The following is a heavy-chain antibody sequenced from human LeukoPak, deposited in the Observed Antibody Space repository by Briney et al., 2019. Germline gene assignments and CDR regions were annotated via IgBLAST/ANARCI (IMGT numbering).Heavy chain of an antibody. V-gene: IGHV3-64*01. Sequence: GGSLRLSCAGSGFTFNTYALHWVRQAPGKRLEYVPSISTNGGRAYYANSVKGRFTISRDNSRNTLYLQMGSLRAEDTAVYYCARGYCPDAICYPNDAFDIWGQGAMVAVSS. J-gene: IGHJ3*02. CDR2: ISTNGGRA. CDR1: GFTFNTYA. CDR3: ARGYCPDAICYPNDAFDI. D-gene: IGHD2-8*01.